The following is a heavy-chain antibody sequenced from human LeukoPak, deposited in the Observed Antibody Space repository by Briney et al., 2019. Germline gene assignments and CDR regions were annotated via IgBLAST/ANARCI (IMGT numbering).Heavy chain of an antibody. Sequence: PGGSLRLSCAASGFTFSSYAISWVRQAPGKGLEWVSGISGSGGTTYYADSVKGRFTISRDNSKNTLSLQMNSLRAEDTAVYYCAKDTYWGSTTGTGYWGQGTLVTVSS. CDR2: ISGSGGTT. CDR3: AKDTYWGSTTGTGY. CDR1: GFTFSSYA. V-gene: IGHV3-23*01. J-gene: IGHJ4*02. D-gene: IGHD7-27*01.